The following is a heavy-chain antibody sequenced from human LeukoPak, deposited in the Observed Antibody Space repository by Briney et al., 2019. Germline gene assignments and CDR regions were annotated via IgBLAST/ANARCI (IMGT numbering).Heavy chain of an antibody. CDR2: IYHSGST. CDR3: ARGSDYDYSNYWDFDY. D-gene: IGHD4-11*01. Sequence: SETLSLTCSVSGYSISSGYYWGWIRQPPGKGLEWIGSIYHSGSTYYNPSLKSRVTISVDTSKNQFSLKLSSVTAADTAVYYCARGSDYDYSNYWDFDYWGQGTLVTVSS. J-gene: IGHJ4*02. CDR1: GYSISSGYY. V-gene: IGHV4-38-2*02.